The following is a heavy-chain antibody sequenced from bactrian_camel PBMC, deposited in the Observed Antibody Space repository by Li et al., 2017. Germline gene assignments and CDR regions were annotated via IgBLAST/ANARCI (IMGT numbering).Heavy chain of an antibody. J-gene: IGHJ4*01. CDR1: GFIFSSAF. D-gene: IGHD6*01. CDR2: INGNSRNT. V-gene: IGHV3-2*01. CDR3: ATGYGSSSLSTP. Sequence: QVQLVESGGGSVQTGGSLRLSCAASGFIFSSAFMSWVRQAPGKGLEWVSSINGNSRNTHYADSVKGRFTISRDNAKNTMYLQMNSLKSEDTALYYCATGYGSSSLSTPRGQGTQVTVS.